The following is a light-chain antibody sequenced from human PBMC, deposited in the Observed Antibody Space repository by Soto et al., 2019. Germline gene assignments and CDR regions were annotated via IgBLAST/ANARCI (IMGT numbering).Light chain of an antibody. CDR3: QQYNNWPRT. CDR1: QSISSW. CDR2: DAS. Sequence: DIQMNKSPSTLSASVGYRVTITCRASQSISSWLAWYQQKPGKAPKLLIYDASSLESGGPSRFSGSGSGTESTLTISSLQSEDFAVYYCQQYNNWPRTFGQGTKVDIK. J-gene: IGKJ1*01. V-gene: IGKV1-5*01.